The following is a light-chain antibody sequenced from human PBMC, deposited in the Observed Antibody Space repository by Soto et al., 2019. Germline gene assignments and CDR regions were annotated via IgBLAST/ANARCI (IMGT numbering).Light chain of an antibody. J-gene: IGLJ2*01. CDR2: EVT. Sequence: QSALTPPPSASGSPGQSVTISCTGTSSDVGRYNFVSWYQQHPGKAPKLMISEVTKRPSGVPDRFSGSKSGNTASLTVSGLQAEDEADYYCSSYAGSNNLIFGGGTKLTVL. CDR1: SSDVGRYNF. CDR3: SSYAGSNNLI. V-gene: IGLV2-8*01.